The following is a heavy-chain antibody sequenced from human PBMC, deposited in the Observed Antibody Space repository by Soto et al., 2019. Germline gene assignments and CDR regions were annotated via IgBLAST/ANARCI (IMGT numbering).Heavy chain of an antibody. J-gene: IGHJ4*02. CDR1: GFTFSSYA. CDR3: ARVPPYGSGYYGPFYY. D-gene: IGHD3-22*01. Sequence: QVQLVESGGGVVQPGRSLRLSCAASGFTFSSYAMHWVRQAPGKGLEWVAVISYDGSNKYYADSVKGRFTISRDNSKNTLYLQMNSLRAEDTAVYYCARVPPYGSGYYGPFYYWGQGTLVTVS. CDR2: ISYDGSNK. V-gene: IGHV3-30-3*01.